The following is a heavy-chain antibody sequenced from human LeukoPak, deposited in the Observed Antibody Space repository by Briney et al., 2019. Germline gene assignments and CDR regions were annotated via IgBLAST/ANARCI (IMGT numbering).Heavy chain of an antibody. Sequence: GGALRLSCAASGFTFSSYSMNWVRQAPGKGLEWVSSISSSSSYIYYADSVKGRFTISRDNAKNSLYLQMNSLRAEDTAVYYCARGLSIDYYYYYYIDVWGKGTTVTVSS. CDR3: ARGLSIDYYYYYYIDV. D-gene: IGHD2/OR15-2a*01. CDR1: GFTFSSYS. V-gene: IGHV3-21*01. J-gene: IGHJ6*03. CDR2: ISSSSSYI.